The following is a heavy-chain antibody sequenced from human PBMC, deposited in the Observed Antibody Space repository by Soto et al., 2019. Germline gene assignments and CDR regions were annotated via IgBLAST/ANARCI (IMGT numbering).Heavy chain of an antibody. J-gene: IGHJ4*02. Sequence: QVQLVQSGAEVKKPDSSVKVSCKAPGGTFSTYAISWVRQAPGQGLEWMGGIIPMFGTANHAQRFQDRVTITADESTNTVYMELSSLRSEDTAVYFCASGIQLWLRRINNGYSGWGQGTLVTVSS. V-gene: IGHV1-69*12. CDR1: GGTFSTYA. CDR3: ASGIQLWLRRINNGYSG. CDR2: IIPMFGTA. D-gene: IGHD5-18*01.